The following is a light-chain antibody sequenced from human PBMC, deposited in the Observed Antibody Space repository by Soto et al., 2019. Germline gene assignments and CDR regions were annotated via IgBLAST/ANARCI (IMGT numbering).Light chain of an antibody. CDR3: QQYNSWPPT. V-gene: IGKV3-15*01. Sequence: EIVMTQSPATLSVSPGERATLSCRASQSVSSTLVWYQQKRGQAPRLLIYGASTRATGIPSRFSGSGSGTEFTLTISSLQPEDFAVYYCQQYNSWPPTFGQGTKLEIK. J-gene: IGKJ2*01. CDR2: GAS. CDR1: QSVSST.